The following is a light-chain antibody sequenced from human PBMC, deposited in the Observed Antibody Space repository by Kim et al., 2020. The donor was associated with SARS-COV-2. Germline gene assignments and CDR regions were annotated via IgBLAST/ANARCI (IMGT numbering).Light chain of an antibody. CDR1: NIGSKN. J-gene: IGLJ2*01. CDR2: RDS. V-gene: IGLV3-9*01. Sequence: SYELTQPLSVSVALGQTARITWGGNNIGSKNVHGYQQKPGQAPVLVIYRDSNRPSGIPERFSGSNSGNTATLTISRAQAGDEADYYCQVWDSSTVVFGGGTERSVL. CDR3: QVWDSSTVV.